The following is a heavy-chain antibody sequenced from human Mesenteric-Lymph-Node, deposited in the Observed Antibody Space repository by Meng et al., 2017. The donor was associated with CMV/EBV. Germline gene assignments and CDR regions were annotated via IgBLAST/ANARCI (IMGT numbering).Heavy chain of an antibody. D-gene: IGHD6-13*01. CDR2: IIPILGIA. CDR3: AGSIAAAGSRWFDP. J-gene: IGHJ5*02. Sequence: QVQLVQSGAEVKKPGSSVKVSCNASGGTFSSYTLRCVRQAPGQGLEWMGRIIPILGIANYAQKFKGRITITADKSTSTAYRELRSWRSEDTAVYYWAGSIAAAGSRWFDPWGQGTLVTVSS. V-gene: IGHV1-69*02. CDR1: GGTFSSYT.